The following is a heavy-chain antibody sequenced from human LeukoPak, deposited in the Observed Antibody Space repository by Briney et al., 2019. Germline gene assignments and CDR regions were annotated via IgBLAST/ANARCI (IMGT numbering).Heavy chain of an antibody. D-gene: IGHD3-22*01. Sequence: ASVKVSCKASGGTFSSYAISWVRQAPGQGLEWMGRIIPIFGTANYAQKFQGRVTITTDESTSTAYMELSSLRSEDTAVYYCARDRFMGYYDSSAQGFDPWGQGTLVTVSS. J-gene: IGHJ5*02. V-gene: IGHV1-69*05. CDR1: GGTFSSYA. CDR2: IIPIFGTA. CDR3: ARDRFMGYYDSSAQGFDP.